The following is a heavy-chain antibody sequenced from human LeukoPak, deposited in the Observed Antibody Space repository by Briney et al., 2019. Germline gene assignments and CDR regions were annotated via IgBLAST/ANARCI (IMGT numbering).Heavy chain of an antibody. Sequence: GGSLRLTCAASGCTVSSNYISWVRQAPGMGLEWVSITYSDGNTNYADSVKGRFTISRDNSKNTLSLQMNSLRGEATAVYFCARKNDLFNAAFDIWGQGTVVTVSS. J-gene: IGHJ3*02. CDR1: GCTVSSNY. CDR3: ARKNDLFNAAFDI. V-gene: IGHV3-53*01. CDR2: TYSDGNT. D-gene: IGHD1-1*01.